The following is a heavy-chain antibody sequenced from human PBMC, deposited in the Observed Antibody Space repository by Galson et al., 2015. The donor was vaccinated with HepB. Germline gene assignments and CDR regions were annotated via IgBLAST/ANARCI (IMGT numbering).Heavy chain of an antibody. CDR1: GYTFTNYA. Sequence: SVKVSCKASGYTFTNYAIIWVRQAPGQGLEWMGWINTNTRNPMYAQDFTGRFVFSLDTSVSTAFLQISSLKAEDTAMYYCARLSMVRGATNWDWFDPWGQGTLVIVSS. V-gene: IGHV7-4-1*02. CDR3: ARLSMVRGATNWDWFDP. CDR2: INTNTRNP. J-gene: IGHJ5*02. D-gene: IGHD3-10*01.